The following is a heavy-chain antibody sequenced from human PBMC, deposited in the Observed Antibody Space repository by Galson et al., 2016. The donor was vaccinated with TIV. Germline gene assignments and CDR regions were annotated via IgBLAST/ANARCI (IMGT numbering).Heavy chain of an antibody. CDR3: ARSELGAADAFGI. D-gene: IGHD3-16*01. CDR1: GFTFSTFP. V-gene: IGHV3-30*04. Sequence: SLRLSCAASGFTFSTFPIRWVRQAPGKGLEWVAVITYDGSDKYYAHSVKGRFTISRDNARNALYLQMDSLRVEDTAVYYCARSELGAADAFGIWGQGTLVTVSS. J-gene: IGHJ3*02. CDR2: ITYDGSDK.